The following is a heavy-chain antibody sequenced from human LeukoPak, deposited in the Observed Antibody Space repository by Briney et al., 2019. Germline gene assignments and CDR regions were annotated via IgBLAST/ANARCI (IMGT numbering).Heavy chain of an antibody. Sequence: ASVKVSCKASGYTFTSYYIHWVRQAPGQGLEWMGIINPSGGSTTYPQKFQGRVTITADESTSTAYMELSSLRSEDTAVYYCARGHYYDSSGYYYYFDYWGQGTLVTVSS. CDR3: ARGHYYDSSGYYYYFDY. J-gene: IGHJ4*02. D-gene: IGHD3-22*01. CDR1: GYTFTSYY. CDR2: INPSGGST. V-gene: IGHV1-46*01.